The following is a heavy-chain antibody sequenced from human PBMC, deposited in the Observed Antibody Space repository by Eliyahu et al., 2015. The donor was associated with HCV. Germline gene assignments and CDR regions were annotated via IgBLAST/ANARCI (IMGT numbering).Heavy chain of an antibody. CDR2: IKSKTDGGTT. CDR3: TTGAPGGFDYYLDV. D-gene: IGHD3-10*01. Sequence: EVQLVESGGGLVXPXGSLSLSCAXSGFTFXKAWMSWVPQAPGKGLEWIGRIKSKTDGGTTDYAAHVKGRFTISRDDSKSTLYLQMNSLKTEDTAVYYCTTGAPGGFDYYLDVWGQGTTVTVSS. CDR1: GFTFXKAW. V-gene: IGHV3-15*01. J-gene: IGHJ6*03.